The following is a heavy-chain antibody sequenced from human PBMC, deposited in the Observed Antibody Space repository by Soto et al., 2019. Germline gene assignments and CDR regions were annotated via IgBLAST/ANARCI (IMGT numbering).Heavy chain of an antibody. D-gene: IGHD3-10*01. CDR1: GGSISSGGYY. Sequence: QVQLQESGPGLVKPSQTLSLTCTVSGGSISSGGYYWSWIRQHPGKGLEWIGYIYYSGSTYYNPSLTRRVTISVDTSKNQFSLKLSSVTAADTAVYWCARGYYGSGNYYNHTLGMDVWGQGTTVTVSS. CDR3: ARGYYGSGNYYNHTLGMDV. J-gene: IGHJ6*02. V-gene: IGHV4-31*03. CDR2: IYYSGST.